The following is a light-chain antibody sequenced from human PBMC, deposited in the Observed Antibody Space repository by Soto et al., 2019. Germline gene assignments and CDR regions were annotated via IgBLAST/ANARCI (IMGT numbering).Light chain of an antibody. CDR1: QTISSY. Sequence: DIQMTQSPSSLSASVGDRVTITCRASQTISSYFNWYQQKPGKAPKLLIYAASSLQSGVPSRFSGSRSGTELTLTISSLQPEDFVTYCCQQRYNAPPTFGQGTKVEIK. CDR2: AAS. J-gene: IGKJ1*01. CDR3: QQRYNAPPT. V-gene: IGKV1-39*01.